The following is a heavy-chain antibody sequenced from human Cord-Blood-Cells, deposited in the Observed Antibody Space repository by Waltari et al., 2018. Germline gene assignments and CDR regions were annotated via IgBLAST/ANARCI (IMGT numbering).Heavy chain of an antibody. CDR3: ARDRGIAVAGTDFDY. CDR1: GFTFSSYG. CDR2: IWYDGSNK. V-gene: IGHV3-33*01. J-gene: IGHJ4*02. Sequence: QVQLVESGGGVVXXGXSLRLSXAASGFTFSSYGMHWVRQAPGKGLEWVAVIWYDGSNKYYADSVKGRFTISRDNSKNTLYLQMNSLRAEDTAVYYCARDRGIAVAGTDFDYWGQGTLVTVSS. D-gene: IGHD6-19*01.